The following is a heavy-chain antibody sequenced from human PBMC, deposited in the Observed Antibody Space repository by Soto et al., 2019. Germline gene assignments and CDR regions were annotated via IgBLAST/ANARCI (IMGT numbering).Heavy chain of an antibody. CDR1: GFTFSSYA. CDR3: AKERIVVVVAATRLDY. CDR2: ISGSGGST. J-gene: IGHJ4*02. Sequence: GGSLRLSCAASGFTFSSYAMSWVRQAPGKGLEWVSAISGSGGSTYYADSVKGRFTISRDNSKNTLYLQMNSLRAEDTAVYYCAKERIVVVVAATRLDYWGQGTLVTVSS. D-gene: IGHD2-15*01. V-gene: IGHV3-23*01.